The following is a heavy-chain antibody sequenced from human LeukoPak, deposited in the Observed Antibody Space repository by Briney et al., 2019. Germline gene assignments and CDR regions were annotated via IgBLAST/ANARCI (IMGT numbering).Heavy chain of an antibody. D-gene: IGHD6-19*01. V-gene: IGHV3-30*18. CDR3: AKPRIPVAGTDLDF. J-gene: IGHJ4*02. CDR1: GYTFSNYG. Sequence: GGSLRLSCAASGYTFSNYGMHWVRQAPGKGLEWVAVISYDGSNKYYADSVKGRFTISRDNSKNTLYLQMNSLRAEDTAVYYCAKPRIPVAGTDLDFWGQGTLVTVSS. CDR2: ISYDGSNK.